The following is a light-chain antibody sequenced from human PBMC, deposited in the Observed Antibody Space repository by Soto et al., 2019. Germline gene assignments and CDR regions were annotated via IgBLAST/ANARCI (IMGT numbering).Light chain of an antibody. Sequence: DIQMTQSPSSLYASVGDRVTITCRASRGVGNSLAWYQQKPGKVPTLLIYGASTLESRVPSRFSGSGSGTFFTLIINSLQPDDVATYYCQKYDSAPFTFGLGAKVNLK. CDR3: QKYDSAPFT. J-gene: IGKJ3*01. CDR2: GAS. V-gene: IGKV1-27*01. CDR1: RGVGNS.